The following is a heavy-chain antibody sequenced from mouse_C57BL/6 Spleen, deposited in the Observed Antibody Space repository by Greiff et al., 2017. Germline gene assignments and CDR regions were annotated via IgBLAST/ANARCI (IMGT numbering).Heavy chain of an antibody. CDR3: AKYDYDVGYFDY. Sequence: QVHVKQPGAELVKPGASVKLSCKASGYTFTSYWMHWVKQRPGQGLEWIGMIHPNSGSTNYNEKFKSKATLTVDKSSSTAYMQLSSLTSEDSAVYYCAKYDYDVGYFDYWGQGTTLTVSS. D-gene: IGHD2-4*01. CDR2: IHPNSGST. V-gene: IGHV1-64*01. J-gene: IGHJ2*01. CDR1: GYTFTSYW.